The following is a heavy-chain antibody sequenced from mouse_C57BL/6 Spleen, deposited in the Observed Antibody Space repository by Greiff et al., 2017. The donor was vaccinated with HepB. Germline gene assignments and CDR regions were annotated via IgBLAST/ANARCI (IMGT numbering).Heavy chain of an antibody. J-gene: IGHJ3*01. CDR3: ATDYDYAFAY. CDR1: GYAFSSSW. CDR2: IYPGDGDT. D-gene: IGHD2-4*01. Sequence: QVQLQQPGAELVKPGASVKISCKASGYAFSSSWMNWVKQRPGKGLEWIGRIYPGDGDTNYNGKFKGKATLTADKSSSTAYMQLSSLTSEDSAVYFCATDYDYAFAYWGQGTLVTVSA. V-gene: IGHV1-82*01.